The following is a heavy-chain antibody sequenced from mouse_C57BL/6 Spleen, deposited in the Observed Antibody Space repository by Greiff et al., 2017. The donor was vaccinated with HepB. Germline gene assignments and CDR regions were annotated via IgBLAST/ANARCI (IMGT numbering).Heavy chain of an antibody. CDR3: ARRRVGWLLRD. CDR1: VFSLSTFGMG. V-gene: IGHV8-9*01. J-gene: IGHJ2*01. CDR2: IYWDEDK. D-gene: IGHD2-3*01. Sequence: QVTLKVCGPGILQPSQTLSLTCSFSVFSLSTFGMGVSWIRQPSGKGLEWLAHIYWDEDKHYKPSLKSRLTISKDTSNNQVFLKITTVDTADTATYYSARRRVGWLLRDWGQGTTLTVSS.